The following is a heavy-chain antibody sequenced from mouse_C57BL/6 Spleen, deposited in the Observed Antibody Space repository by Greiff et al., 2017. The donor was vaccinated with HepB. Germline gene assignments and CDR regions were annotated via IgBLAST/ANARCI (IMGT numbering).Heavy chain of an antibody. D-gene: IGHD5-5*01. CDR3: ARHYRYAMDY. CDR1: GYAFTNYL. Sequence: QVQLQQSGAELVRPGTSVKVSCKASGYAFTNYLIEWVKQRPGQGLEWIGVINPGSGGTNYNEKFKGKATLTADKSSSTAYMQLSSLTSEDSAVYFCARHYRYAMDYWGQGTSVTVSS. CDR2: INPGSGGT. V-gene: IGHV1-54*01. J-gene: IGHJ4*01.